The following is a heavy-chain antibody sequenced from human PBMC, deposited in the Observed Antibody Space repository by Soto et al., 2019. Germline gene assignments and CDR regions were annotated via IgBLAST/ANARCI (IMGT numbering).Heavy chain of an antibody. CDR1: GFTFRSYA. V-gene: IGHV3-23*01. J-gene: IGHJ4*02. CDR3: EKDLRYCSGGSCDSFFDY. Sequence: EVQRLESGGGLVQPGGSLRLSCAASGFTFRSYAMSWVRQAPGKGLEWVSAIRGSGGSTYYADSVKGRFTISRDNSKNKLYLQMNSLRAEDTAVYYCEKDLRYCSGGSCDSFFDYWGQGTLVTVSS. CDR2: IRGSGGST. D-gene: IGHD2-15*01.